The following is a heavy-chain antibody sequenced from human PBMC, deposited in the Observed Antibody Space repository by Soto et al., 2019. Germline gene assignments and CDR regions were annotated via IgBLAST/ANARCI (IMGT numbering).Heavy chain of an antibody. D-gene: IGHD3-22*01. V-gene: IGHV3-30*03. CDR1: GFTFSSYG. Sequence: GGSLRLSCAASGFTFSSYGMHWVRQAPGKGLEWVAVISYDGSNKYHADSVKGRFTISRDNSKNTLYLQMNSLRAEDTAVYYCVYDSSGYYHFDYWGQGTLVTVSS. J-gene: IGHJ4*02. CDR2: ISYDGSNK. CDR3: VYDSSGYYHFDY.